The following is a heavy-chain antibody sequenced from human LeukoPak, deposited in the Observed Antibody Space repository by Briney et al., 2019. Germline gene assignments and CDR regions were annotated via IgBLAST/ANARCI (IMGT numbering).Heavy chain of an antibody. CDR2: IKQDGSEK. Sequence: GGSLRLSRAASEFTPTNYYMTWVRQAPGKGLEWVANIKQDGSEKFYVDSVKGRFTISRDNAKNSLFLQMNSLRAEDTAVYYCARERGLMGATSGQPYNCFDPWGQGTLVTVSS. J-gene: IGHJ5*02. V-gene: IGHV3-7*05. D-gene: IGHD1-26*01. CDR1: EFTPTNYY. CDR3: ARERGLMGATSGQPYNCFDP.